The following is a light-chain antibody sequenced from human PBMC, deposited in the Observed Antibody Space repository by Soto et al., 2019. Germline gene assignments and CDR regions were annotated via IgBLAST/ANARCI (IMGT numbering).Light chain of an antibody. CDR1: QSISTL. J-gene: IGKJ2*01. CDR2: AAS. V-gene: IGKV1-39*01. CDR3: QQSYSTPRT. Sequence: DIQMTQSPSSLSASVGDRVTITCRASQSISTLLNWYQQKPGKAPKVLIYAASSLYSGVLSRFSRGGSGTDFPLTISNLPPEDFATYYCQQSYSTPRTFGQGTKLETK.